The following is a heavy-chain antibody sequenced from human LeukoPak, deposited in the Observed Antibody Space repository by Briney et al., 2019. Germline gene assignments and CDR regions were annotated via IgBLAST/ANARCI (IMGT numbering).Heavy chain of an antibody. CDR3: ARLRCDVTSCFGKYYFDH. CDR1: GFTFSSYW. CDR2: INSDGSST. J-gene: IGHJ4*02. D-gene: IGHD2-2*01. V-gene: IGHV3-74*01. Sequence: GGSLRLSCAASGFTFSSYWMHWVRQAPGKGLVWVSRINSDGSSTSYADSVKGRFTISRDNSKNTLYLQMNSLRAEDTAVYYCARLRCDVTSCFGKYYFDHWGQGTLVTVSS.